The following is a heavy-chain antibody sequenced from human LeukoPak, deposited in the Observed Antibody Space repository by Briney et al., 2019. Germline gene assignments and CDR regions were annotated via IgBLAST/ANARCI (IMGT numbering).Heavy chain of an antibody. CDR3: ARDGGKAVPGTIEY. D-gene: IGHD6-19*01. CDR2: ISNDGRYK. V-gene: IGHV3-30*04. Sequence: PGGSLRLSCAASGFTFSSRAMHWVRQAPGKGLEWVAVISNDGRYKYYSDSVKGRFTISRDNYENVLYLQMTSPRPDDSAVYYCARDGGKAVPGTIEYWGQGTLVTVSS. CDR1: GFTFSSRA. J-gene: IGHJ4*02.